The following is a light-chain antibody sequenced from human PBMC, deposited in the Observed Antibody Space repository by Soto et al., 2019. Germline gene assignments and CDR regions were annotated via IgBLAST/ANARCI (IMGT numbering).Light chain of an antibody. CDR1: QSVSSSY. CDR2: GAS. CDR3: QQYGSSLMYT. V-gene: IGKV3-20*01. J-gene: IGKJ2*01. Sequence: EIVLTQSPGTLSLSPGERATLSCRASQSVSSSYLAWYQQKPGQAPRLLIYGASSRATGIPYRFSGSGSGTDFTLTISRLEPEDLAVYYCQQYGSSLMYTFGQGTKLEIK.